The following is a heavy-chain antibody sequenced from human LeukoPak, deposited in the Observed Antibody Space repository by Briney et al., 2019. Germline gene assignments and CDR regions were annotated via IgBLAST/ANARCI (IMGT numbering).Heavy chain of an antibody. D-gene: IGHD5-24*01. Sequence: GASVKVSCKASGGTFSSYAISWVRQAPGQGLEWMGGIIPIFGTANYAQKFQGRVTITTDESTSTAYMELSSLRSEDTAVYYCARAYGRDGYNPNYYYYMDVWGKGTTVTVSS. CDR1: GGTFSSYA. CDR2: IIPIFGTA. J-gene: IGHJ6*03. CDR3: ARAYGRDGYNPNYYYYMDV. V-gene: IGHV1-69*05.